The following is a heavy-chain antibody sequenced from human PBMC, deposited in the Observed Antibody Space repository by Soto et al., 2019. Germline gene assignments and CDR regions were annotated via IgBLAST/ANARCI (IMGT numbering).Heavy chain of an antibody. V-gene: IGHV3-66*01. CDR2: IYYGGTT. D-gene: IGHD3-9*01. CDR3: AIDYDTSRGDWAYYGIDV. Sequence: EVQLVESGGGLVQPGGSLRISCAASGLTVSTNYMSWVRQAPGKGLEWVSIIYYGGTTYYADSVKGRFTISRDDSKNTLYLQMHSLRAEDTAVYYCAIDYDTSRGDWAYYGIDVWGQGTTVTVSS. J-gene: IGHJ6*02. CDR1: GLTVSTNY.